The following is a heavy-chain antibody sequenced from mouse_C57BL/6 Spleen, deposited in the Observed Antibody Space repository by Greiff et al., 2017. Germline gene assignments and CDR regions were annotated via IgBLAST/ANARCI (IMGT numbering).Heavy chain of an antibody. Sequence: QVQLQQPGAELVRPGTSVKLSCKASGYTFTSYWMHWVKQRPGQGLEWIGVIDPSDSYTNYNPKFKGKATLTVDTSSRTAYMQLSSLTSEDSAVYYCERRGLPSDYFGYRGQGTTLTVST. CDR2: IDPSDSYT. D-gene: IGHD5-5*01. J-gene: IGHJ2*01. CDR3: ERRGLPSDYFGY. CDR1: GYTFTSYW. V-gene: IGHV1-59*01.